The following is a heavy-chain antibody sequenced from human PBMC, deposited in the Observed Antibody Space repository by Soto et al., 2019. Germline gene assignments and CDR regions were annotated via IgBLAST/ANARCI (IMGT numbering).Heavy chain of an antibody. CDR3: ARAAPSYYDNSCHYHFDY. V-gene: IGHV4-31*03. D-gene: IGHD3-22*01. J-gene: IGHJ4*02. CDR1: GGSINSGGFY. CDR2: IYYSGST. Sequence: PSETLSLTCTVSGGSINSGGFYWSWIRQHPGKGLEWIGYIYYSGSTYYNPSLKSRVIISVDTSKNQFSLRLRSVTAADTAVYYLARAAPSYYDNSCHYHFDYWGEGAL.